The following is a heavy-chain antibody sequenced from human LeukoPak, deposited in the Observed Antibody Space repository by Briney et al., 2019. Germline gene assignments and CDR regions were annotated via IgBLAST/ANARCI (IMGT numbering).Heavy chain of an antibody. CDR3: ARGVGGFYGSGSYYLDY. CDR2: IYHSGST. D-gene: IGHD3-10*01. V-gene: IGHV4-30-2*01. J-gene: IGHJ4*02. CDR1: GGSISSGGYY. Sequence: PSETLSLTCTVSGGSISSGGYYWSWIRQPPGKGLEWIGYIYHSGSTYYNPSLKSRVTISVDRSKNQFSLKLSSVTAADTAVYYCARGVGGFYGSGSYYLDYWGQGTLVTVSS.